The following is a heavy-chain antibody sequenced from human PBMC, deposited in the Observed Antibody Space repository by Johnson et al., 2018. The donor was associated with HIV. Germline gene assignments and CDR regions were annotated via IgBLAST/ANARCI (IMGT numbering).Heavy chain of an antibody. J-gene: IGHJ3*02. CDR1: GFTFSSYW. V-gene: IGHV3-48*04. CDR2: ISSSGSTI. Sequence: EVQLVESGGGLVQPGGSLRLSCAASGFTFSSYWMHWVRQAPGKGLVWVSYISSSGSTIYYADSVKGRFTISRDNAKNSLYLQMNSLRAEDTAVYYCARDWPGITRIVVVSGRGAFDIWGQGTMVTVSS. CDR3: ARDWPGITRIVVVSGRGAFDI. D-gene: IGHD3-22*01.